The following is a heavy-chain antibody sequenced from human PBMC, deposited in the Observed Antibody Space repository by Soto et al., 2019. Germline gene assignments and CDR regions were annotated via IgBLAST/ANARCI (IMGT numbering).Heavy chain of an antibody. V-gene: IGHV3-33*06. D-gene: IGHD6-13*01. CDR2: IWYDSSNK. Sequence: QVQLVESGGGVVQAGRSLRLSCAASGFTFRSNGMHWVRQAPGKGLEWVATIWYDSSNKYYADSVKGRFTISRDNSKNTLYVQMNNLRAEDTAVYYCTKEGNMGSSSWYYFDYWGQGTLVIVSS. CDR1: GFTFRSNG. J-gene: IGHJ4*02. CDR3: TKEGNMGSSSWYYFDY.